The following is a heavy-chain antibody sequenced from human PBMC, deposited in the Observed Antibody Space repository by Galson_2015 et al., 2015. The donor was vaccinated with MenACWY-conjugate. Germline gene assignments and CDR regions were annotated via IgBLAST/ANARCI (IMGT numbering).Heavy chain of an antibody. D-gene: IGHD6-13*01. Sequence: PALVKPTQSLTLTCTVSGFSLSDSKMGVSWIRQPPGKALEWLAHIFSNDEKSYSKSLRSRLTISRDTSKRQVGLTMTNVDPLDTGTYFCAQILGSTSWFPSFIRGMDVWGQGTTVTVSS. CDR3: AQILGSTSWFPSFIRGMDV. J-gene: IGHJ6*02. CDR1: GFSLSDSKMG. V-gene: IGHV2-26*01. CDR2: IFSNDEK.